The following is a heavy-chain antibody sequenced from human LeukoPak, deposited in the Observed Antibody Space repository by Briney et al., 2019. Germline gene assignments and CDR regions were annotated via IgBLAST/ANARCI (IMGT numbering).Heavy chain of an antibody. J-gene: IGHJ5*02. CDR2: IYHSGST. V-gene: IGHV4-4*02. CDR3: ARGVSSWSYNWFDP. D-gene: IGHD6-13*01. Sequence: SETLSLTRAVSGGSISSSNWWSWVCQPPGKGLEWIGEIYHSGSTNYNPSLKSRVTISVDKSKNQFSLKLSSVTAADTAVYYCARGVSSWSYNWFDPWGQGTLVTVSS. CDR1: GGSISSSNW.